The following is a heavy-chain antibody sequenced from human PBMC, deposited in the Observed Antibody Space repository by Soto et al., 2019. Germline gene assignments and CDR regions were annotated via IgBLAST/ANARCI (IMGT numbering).Heavy chain of an antibody. CDR2: IYYSGST. J-gene: IGHJ4*02. CDR1: GGSISSYY. V-gene: IGHV4-59*08. D-gene: IGHD1-20*01. CDR3: ARHRYNWNRGVSDFDY. Sequence: SETLSLTCTVSGGSISSYYWSWIRQPPGKGLEWIGYIYYSGSTNYNPSLKSRVTISVDTSKNQFSLKLSSVTAADTAVYYCARHRYNWNRGVSDFDYWGQGTLVTVSS.